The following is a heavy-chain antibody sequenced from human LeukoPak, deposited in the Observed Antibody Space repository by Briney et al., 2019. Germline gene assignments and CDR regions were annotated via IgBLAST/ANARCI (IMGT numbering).Heavy chain of an antibody. CDR3: ARACSGGSCPVPFDY. V-gene: IGHV1-8*01. CDR1: GYTFTSYD. D-gene: IGHD2-15*01. CDR2: MHPNRGNT. J-gene: IGHJ4*02. Sequence: AAVKVSCKASGYTFTSYDINWVRQATGQGLEWMGWMHPNRGNTGYAQKLQGRVTMTRNTSISTAYMELSSLRSEDTAVYYCARACSGGSCPVPFDYWGEGTLVTDSS.